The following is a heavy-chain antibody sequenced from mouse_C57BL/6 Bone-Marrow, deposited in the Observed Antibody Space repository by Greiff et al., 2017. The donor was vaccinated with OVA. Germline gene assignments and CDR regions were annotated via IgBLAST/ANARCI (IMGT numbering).Heavy chain of an antibody. V-gene: IGHV1-19*01. CDR3: ARSGDYDDAY. CDR2: INPYNGGT. CDR1: GYTFTDYY. Sequence: EVQLQQSGPVLVKPGASVKMSCKASGYTFTDYYMNWVKQSHGKSLEWIGVINPYNGGTSYNQKFKGKATLTVDKSSSTAYMELNSLTSEDSAVYYCARSGDYDDAYWGQGTLVTVSA. J-gene: IGHJ3*01. D-gene: IGHD2-4*01.